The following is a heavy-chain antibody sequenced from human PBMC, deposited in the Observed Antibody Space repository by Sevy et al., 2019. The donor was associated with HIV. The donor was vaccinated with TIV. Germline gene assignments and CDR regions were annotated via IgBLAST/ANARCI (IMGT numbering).Heavy chain of an antibody. CDR2: ISRTATT. D-gene: IGHD3-22*01. CDR1: GFTFSVYA. V-gene: IGHV3-48*02. Sequence: GGSLRLSCKPSGFTFSVYAMHWVRQAPGKGLEWVSSISRTATTYYVDSVRDRFTISRDNAKNLLYLEMNSLRDEDTAVYYCAREAYYYDSREENWFDPWGQGTLVTVSS. J-gene: IGHJ5*02. CDR3: AREAYYYDSREENWFDP.